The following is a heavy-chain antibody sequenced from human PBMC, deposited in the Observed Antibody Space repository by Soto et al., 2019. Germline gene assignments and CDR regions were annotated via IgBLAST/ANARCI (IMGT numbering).Heavy chain of an antibody. V-gene: IGHV3-21*01. CDR2: INDNSRAI. CDR1: GFTFNTNS. CDR3: ARSYDSSDIDY. D-gene: IGHD3-22*01. J-gene: IGHJ4*02. Sequence: GGSLRLSCAASGFTFNTNSMNWVRQAPGKGLEWVSSINDNSRAIFYPDSVKGRFTVSRDNSKNSLYLQMNSLRAEDTAVYYCARSYDSSDIDYWGQGTLVTVSS.